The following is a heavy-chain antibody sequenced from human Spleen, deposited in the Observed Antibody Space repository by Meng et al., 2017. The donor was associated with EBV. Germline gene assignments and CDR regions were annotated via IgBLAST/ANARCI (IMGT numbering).Heavy chain of an antibody. CDR3: ARSGSSPSPIDY. V-gene: IGHV4-4*02. CDR2: IFHSGST. J-gene: IGHJ4*02. Sequence: VQLQASVPSLVTPWVTRSITSFVSAGSTSSAYWRSWVRQSPEKGLKGIGEIFHSGSTNYNPSLKSRVSISLDRSKSQSALKLTSMTAADTAVYYCARSGSSPSPIDYWGQGTLVTVSS. D-gene: IGHD6-13*01. CDR1: AGSTSSAYW.